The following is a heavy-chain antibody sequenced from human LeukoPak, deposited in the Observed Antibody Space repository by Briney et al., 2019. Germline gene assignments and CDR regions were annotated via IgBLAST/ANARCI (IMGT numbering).Heavy chain of an antibody. J-gene: IGHJ5*02. V-gene: IGHV4-59*01. CDR3: ARDGLNWFDP. CDR2: IFYSGNP. CDR1: GGSISSYY. Sequence: SETLSLTCTVSGGSISSYYWSWIRQSPGKGRERSANIFYSGNPNYNPSLKSRVTISFDRSKNQFSLKLSSVTAADTAVYYCARDGLNWFDPWGQGTLVTVSS.